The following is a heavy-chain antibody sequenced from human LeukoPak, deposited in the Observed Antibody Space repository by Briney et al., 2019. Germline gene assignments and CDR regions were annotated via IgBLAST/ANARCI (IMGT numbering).Heavy chain of an antibody. D-gene: IGHD3-10*01. Sequence: PSQTLSLTCTVSGGSIGSGNYYWSWIRQPAGKGLEWIGRISTSGSTNYDPSLKRRVIISIDTSKNHFSLRLSSATAADTAVYYCASHQYGAGTNYHDYWGQGTLVTVSS. CDR2: ISTSGST. J-gene: IGHJ4*02. V-gene: IGHV4-61*02. CDR1: GGSIGSGNYY. CDR3: ASHQYGAGTNYHDY.